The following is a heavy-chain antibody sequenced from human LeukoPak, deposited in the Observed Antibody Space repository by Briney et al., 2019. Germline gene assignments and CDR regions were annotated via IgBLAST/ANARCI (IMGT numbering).Heavy chain of an antibody. Sequence: GGSLRLSCAASGFTFSSYAMHWVRQAPGKGLEWVAVKSYDGSNKYYADSVKGRFTISRDNSKNTLYLQMNSLRAEDTAVYYCAREDTAMAFDYWGQGTLVTVSS. D-gene: IGHD5-18*01. CDR2: KSYDGSNK. CDR3: AREDTAMAFDY. J-gene: IGHJ4*02. CDR1: GFTFSSYA. V-gene: IGHV3-30-3*01.